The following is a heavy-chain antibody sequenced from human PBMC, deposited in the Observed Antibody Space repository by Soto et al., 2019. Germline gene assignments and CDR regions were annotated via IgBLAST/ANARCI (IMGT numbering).Heavy chain of an antibody. Sequence: GGALRLSCPASGFSRSHYWMNWVRQASGKGLVWVSHIESDGTTSDADSVEGRFTVSRDDAKNTFYLQMNGLRAEDTAVYYCAKDRGEEGLKFLEWFGGMDVWGHGTTVTVSS. CDR2: IESDGTT. D-gene: IGHD3-3*01. CDR1: GFSRSHYW. V-gene: IGHV3-74*01. J-gene: IGHJ6*02. CDR3: AKDRGEEGLKFLEWFGGMDV.